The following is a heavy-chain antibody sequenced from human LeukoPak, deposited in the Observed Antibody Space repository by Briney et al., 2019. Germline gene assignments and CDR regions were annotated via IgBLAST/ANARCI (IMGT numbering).Heavy chain of an antibody. V-gene: IGHV1-69*13. J-gene: IGHJ4*02. CDR2: IIPIFGTA. CDR3: ARAAEQLVLGGPGYL. Sequence: GASVKVSCKASGYTFTSYAISWVRQAPGQGLEWMGGIIPIFGTANYAQKFQGRVTITADESTSTAYMELSSLRSEDTAVYYCARAAEQLVLGGPGYLWGQGTLVTVSS. D-gene: IGHD6-6*01. CDR1: GYTFTSYA.